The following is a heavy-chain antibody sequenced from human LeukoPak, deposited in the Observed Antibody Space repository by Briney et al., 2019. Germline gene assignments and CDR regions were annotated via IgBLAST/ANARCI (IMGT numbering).Heavy chain of an antibody. J-gene: IGHJ4*02. Sequence: SETLSLTCAVYGGSLSGYYWSWIRQSPGKGLDWIGEINHSGSTKYNPSLKSRVTISVDTSKNQFSLKLSSVTAADTAVYYCARHQLRGVTKKNTTFDYWGQGTLVTVSS. V-gene: IGHV4-34*01. CDR2: INHSGST. CDR1: GGSLSGYY. D-gene: IGHD4-17*01. CDR3: ARHQLRGVTKKNTTFDY.